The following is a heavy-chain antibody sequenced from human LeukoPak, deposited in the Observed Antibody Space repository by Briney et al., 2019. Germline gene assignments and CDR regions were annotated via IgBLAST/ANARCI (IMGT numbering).Heavy chain of an antibody. J-gene: IGHJ4*02. CDR3: ARADSGYDFHY. CDR2: IYHSGST. CDR1: GYSISSGYY. V-gene: IGHV4-38-2*01. Sequence: PSETLSLTCAVSGYSISSGYYWGWIRQPPGKGLEWIGSIYHSGSTYYNPSLKSRVTISVDTSKNQFSLKLSSVTAADTAVYHCARADSGYDFHYWGQGTLVTVSS. D-gene: IGHD5-12*01.